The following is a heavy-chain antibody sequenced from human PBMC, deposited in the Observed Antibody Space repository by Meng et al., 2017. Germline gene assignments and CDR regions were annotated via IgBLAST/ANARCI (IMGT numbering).Heavy chain of an antibody. V-gene: IGHV3-66*02. D-gene: IGHD3-10*01. CDR2: IYSGGST. CDR1: GFTVSSNY. CDR3: ASELPGGPNYWYFDL. J-gene: IGHJ2*01. Sequence: EVQLVESGGGLVQPGGSLRLSCADSGFTVSSNYMSWVRQAPGKGLEWVSVIYSGGSTYYVDSVKGRFTISRDNSKNTLYLQMNSLRAEDTAVYYCASELPGGPNYWYFDLWGRGTLVTVSS.